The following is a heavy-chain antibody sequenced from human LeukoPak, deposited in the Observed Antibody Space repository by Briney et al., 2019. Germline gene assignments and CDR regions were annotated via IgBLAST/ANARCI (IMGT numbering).Heavy chain of an antibody. CDR2: ISSSGSTI. CDR1: GFTFSSYE. Sequence: GGSLRLSCAASGFTFSSYEMNWVRQAPGEGLEWVSYISSSGSTIYYADSVKGRFTISTDNANNSLYLQMNSLRAEDTAVYYCAGGSGWYAYFDYWGQGTLVTVSS. CDR3: AGGSGWYAYFDY. D-gene: IGHD6-19*01. J-gene: IGHJ4*02. V-gene: IGHV3-48*03.